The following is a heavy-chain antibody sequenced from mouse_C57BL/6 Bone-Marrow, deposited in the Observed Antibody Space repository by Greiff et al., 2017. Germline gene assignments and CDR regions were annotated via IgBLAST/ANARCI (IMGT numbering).Heavy chain of an antibody. CDR1: GYSFTDYN. CDR3: AGSYDYDYAMDY. CDR2: INPNYGTT. D-gene: IGHD2-4*01. J-gene: IGHJ4*01. V-gene: IGHV1-39*01. Sequence: EVKLMESGPELVKPGASVKISCKASGYSFTDYNMNWVKQSNGKSLEWIGVINPNYGTTSYNQKFKGKATVTVDQSSSTAYMQLNSRTSEDSAVYYGAGSYDYDYAMDYWGQGTSVTVSS.